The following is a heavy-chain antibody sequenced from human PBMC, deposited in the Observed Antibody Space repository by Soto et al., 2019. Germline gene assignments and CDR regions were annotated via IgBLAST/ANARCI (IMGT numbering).Heavy chain of an antibody. CDR1: GFTFSSYS. J-gene: IGHJ4*02. V-gene: IGHV3-21*01. D-gene: IGHD3-22*01. CDR3: ARLTAYDSSGDYCY. CDR2: ISSSSSYI. Sequence: EVQLVESGGGLVKPGGSLRLSCAASGFTFSSYSMNWVRQAPGKGLEWVSSISSSSSYIYYADSVKGRFTISRDNAKNTLYLQMNSLRAEDTAVYYCARLTAYDSSGDYCYWGQGTLVTVSS.